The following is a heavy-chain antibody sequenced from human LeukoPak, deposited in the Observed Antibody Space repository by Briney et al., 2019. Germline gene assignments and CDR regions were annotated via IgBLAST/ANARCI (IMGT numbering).Heavy chain of an antibody. J-gene: IGHJ3*02. V-gene: IGHV3-11*01. D-gene: IGHD3-16*02. CDR1: GFTFSDYY. Sequence: PGGSLRLSCAASGFTFSDYYMSWLRQAPGKGLEWVSYISSSGSTIYYADSVKGRFTISRDNAKNSLYLQMNSLRAEDTAVYYCASLSLGFYAFDIWGQGTMVTVSS. CDR2: ISSSGSTI. CDR3: ASLSLGFYAFDI.